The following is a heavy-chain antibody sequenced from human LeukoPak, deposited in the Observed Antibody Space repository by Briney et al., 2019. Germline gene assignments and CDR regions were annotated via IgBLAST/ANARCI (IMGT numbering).Heavy chain of an antibody. J-gene: IGHJ4*02. V-gene: IGHV3-23*01. CDR2: ISGSGGST. D-gene: IGHD1-26*01. CDR1: GFSLITYA. Sequence: GGSLRLSCAASGFSLITYAMIWVRQAPGKGLEWVSAISGSGGSTYYADSVKGRFTISRDNSKSTLYLQMNSLRAEDTAVYYCAKLSGSFDYWGQGTLVTVSS. CDR3: AKLSGSFDY.